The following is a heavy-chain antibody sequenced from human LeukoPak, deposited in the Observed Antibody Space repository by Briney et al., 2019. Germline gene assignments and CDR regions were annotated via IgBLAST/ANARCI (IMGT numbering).Heavy chain of an antibody. CDR1: AFILSNYP. J-gene: IGHJ3*02. V-gene: IGHV3-48*01. CDR2: ITGKSDTI. D-gene: IGHD3-16*01. Sequence: GGSLRLSCAASAFILSNYPMNWVRQAPGKGLEWVSYITGKSDTIYYADSVKGRLIISRDNAKNSLYLQMNSLKAEDTAIYYCVRDHAYAFDMWGQGTRVTVSS. CDR3: VRDHAYAFDM.